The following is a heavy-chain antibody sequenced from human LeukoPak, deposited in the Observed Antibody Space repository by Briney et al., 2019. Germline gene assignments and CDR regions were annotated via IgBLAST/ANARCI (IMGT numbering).Heavy chain of an antibody. Sequence: GGSLRLSCVASGFTLSSYWMQWVRQAPGKGLVWVSRINNDGSGTTYADSVKGRFTISRDNAKNTLYLQMNSLRAEDTAIYYCAKVHRAYDYDSGSYYDSGFDYWGQGTLVTVSS. CDR2: INNDGSGT. V-gene: IGHV3-74*01. CDR1: GFTLSSYW. D-gene: IGHD3-10*01. CDR3: AKVHRAYDYDSGSYYDSGFDY. J-gene: IGHJ4*02.